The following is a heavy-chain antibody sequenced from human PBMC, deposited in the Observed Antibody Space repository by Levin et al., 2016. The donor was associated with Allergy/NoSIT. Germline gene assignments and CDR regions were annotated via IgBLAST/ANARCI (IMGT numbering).Heavy chain of an antibody. V-gene: IGHV1-58*01. J-gene: IGHJ6*02. Sequence: WVRQAPGQRLEWIGWIVVGSGNTNYAQKFQERVTITRDMSTSTAYMELSSLRSEDTAVYYCAAMGSGYCSSTSCYEVDYYGMDVWGQGTTVTVSS. CDR2: IVVGSGNT. D-gene: IGHD2-2*01. CDR3: AAMGSGYCSSTSCYEVDYYGMDV.